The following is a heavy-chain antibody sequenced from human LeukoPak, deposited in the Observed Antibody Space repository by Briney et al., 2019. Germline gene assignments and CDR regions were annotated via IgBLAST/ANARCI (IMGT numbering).Heavy chain of an antibody. CDR2: ISGSGGST. Sequence: TGGSLRLSCAASGFTFSSYAMSWVRQAPGKGLEWVSAISGSGGSTYYADSVKGRFTISRDNSKNTLYLQMNSLRAEDTAVYYCVKELYIAVAGTAPLDYWGQGTLVTVSS. CDR3: VKELYIAVAGTAPLDY. J-gene: IGHJ4*02. V-gene: IGHV3-23*01. CDR1: GFTFSSYA. D-gene: IGHD6-19*01.